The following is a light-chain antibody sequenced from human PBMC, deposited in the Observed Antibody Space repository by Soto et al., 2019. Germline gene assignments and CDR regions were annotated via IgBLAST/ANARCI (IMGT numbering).Light chain of an antibody. V-gene: IGKV1-33*01. Sequence: DIQMTQSPSSLSASVGDRITITCQASQDIRNHLNWYQQEPGKSPKILIYDASNLEAGIPSRFGGSGSGTDFTFTISSLQPEDIATYYCQQYLHVLTFGGGTKVEIK. CDR2: DAS. CDR1: QDIRNH. CDR3: QQYLHVLT. J-gene: IGKJ4*01.